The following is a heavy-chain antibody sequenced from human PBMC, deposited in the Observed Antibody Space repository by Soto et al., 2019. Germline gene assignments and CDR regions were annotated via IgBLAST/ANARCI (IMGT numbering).Heavy chain of an antibody. CDR1: GFTFSSYS. Sequence: PGGSLRLSCAAYGFTFSSYSMNWVRQAPGKGLEWVSSISSSSSYIYYADSVKGRFTISRDNAKNSLYLQMNSLRAEDTAVYYCARDRAYSSSSTYYGAYYYYGMDVWGQGTTVTVSS. V-gene: IGHV3-21*01. CDR2: ISSSSSYI. J-gene: IGHJ6*02. CDR3: ARDRAYSSSSTYYGAYYYYGMDV. D-gene: IGHD6-6*01.